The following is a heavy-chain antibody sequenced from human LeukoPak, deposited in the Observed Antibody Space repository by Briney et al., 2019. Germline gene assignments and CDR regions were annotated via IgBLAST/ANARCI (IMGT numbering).Heavy chain of an antibody. J-gene: IGHJ4*02. CDR1: GYTFTSYD. V-gene: IGHV1-8*01. CDR3: ARASVAVAGTRVGYYFDY. CDR2: MNPNSSNT. D-gene: IGHD6-19*01. Sequence: ASVKVSCKASGYTFTSYDINWVRQATGQGLEWMGWMNPNSSNTGYAQKFQGRVTMTRNTSISTAYMELSSLRSEDTAVYYCARASVAVAGTRVGYYFDYWGQGTLVTVSS.